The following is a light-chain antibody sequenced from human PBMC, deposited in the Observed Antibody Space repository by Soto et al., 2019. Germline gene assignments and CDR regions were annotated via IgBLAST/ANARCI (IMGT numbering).Light chain of an antibody. CDR2: GAS. CDR1: QSVSNNY. Sequence: IGWTQYPGTLSLSPGERATLSCRASQSVSNNYLAWYQQKPGQAPRLLIYGASNRATGIPDRFSGSGSGTDFTLTISRLEPEDFAVYYCQQYGSSGTFGQGSMVDVK. J-gene: IGKJ1*01. CDR3: QQYGSSGT. V-gene: IGKV3-20*01.